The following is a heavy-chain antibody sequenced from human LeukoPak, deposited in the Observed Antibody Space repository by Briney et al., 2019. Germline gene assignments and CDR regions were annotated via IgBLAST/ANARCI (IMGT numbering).Heavy chain of an antibody. CDR3: ARGSNYRSSISCHMND. CDR1: GFTFSSYW. CDR2: IKQDGSEK. D-gene: IGHD2-2*02. J-gene: IGHJ4*02. Sequence: GGSLRLSCAASGFTFSSYWMSWVRQAPGKGLEWVANIKQDGSEKYYVDSVKGRFTISRDNAKNSLYLQMNSLRAEDTAVYYCARGSNYRSSISCHMNDWGQGTLVTVSS. V-gene: IGHV3-7*01.